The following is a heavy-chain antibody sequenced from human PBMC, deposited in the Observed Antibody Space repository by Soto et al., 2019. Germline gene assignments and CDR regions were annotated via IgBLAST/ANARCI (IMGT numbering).Heavy chain of an antibody. CDR3: ARQNYYSGMDV. V-gene: IGHV1-18*01. J-gene: IGHJ6*02. CDR2: ISAYNGNT. CDR1: GYTFSSYF. Sequence: ASEKVSCKASGYTFSSYFITWVRQAPGQGLEWMGWISAYNGNTNFAQKLQGRVAMTTDTSTSTAYMELRSLRSDDTAVYYCARQNYYSGMDVWGQGTTVTVSS.